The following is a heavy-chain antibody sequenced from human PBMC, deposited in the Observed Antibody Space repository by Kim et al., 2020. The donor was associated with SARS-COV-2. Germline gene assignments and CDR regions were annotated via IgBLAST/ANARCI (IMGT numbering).Heavy chain of an antibody. CDR2: INHSGST. Sequence: SETLSLTCAVYGGSFSGYYWSWIRQPPGKGLEWIGEINHSGSTNYNPSLKSRVTISVDTSKNQFSLKLSSVTAADTAVYYCAKLDNLLCGRYCSSRYRRAFDIWGQGTMVTVSS. J-gene: IGHJ3*02. V-gene: IGHV4-34*01. CDR1: GGSFSGYY. D-gene: IGHD2-2*01. CDR3: AKLDNLLCGRYCSSRYRRAFDI.